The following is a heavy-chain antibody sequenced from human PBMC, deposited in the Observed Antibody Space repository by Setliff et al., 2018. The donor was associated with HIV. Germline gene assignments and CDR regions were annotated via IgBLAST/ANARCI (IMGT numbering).Heavy chain of an antibody. V-gene: IGHV4-39*01. CDR3: ARQYADPESGVLDAFDI. CDR1: GGSISSSSYY. Sequence: SETLSLTCTVSGGSISSSSYYWGWIRQPPGKGLEWIGSIYYSGSTSYNPSLKSRVTISLDTSKNQFSLRLSSVTAADTAVYYCARQYADPESGVLDAFDIWGQGTMVTVSS. J-gene: IGHJ3*02. CDR2: IYYSGST. D-gene: IGHD1-26*01.